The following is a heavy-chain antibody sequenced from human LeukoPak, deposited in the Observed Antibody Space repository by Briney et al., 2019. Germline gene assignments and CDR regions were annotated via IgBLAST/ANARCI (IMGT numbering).Heavy chain of an antibody. D-gene: IGHD3-10*01. CDR2: ST. CDR3: AKTYYSSRAHYYYYSYMDV. J-gene: IGHJ6*03. Sequence: STFYADSVKGRFTISRDNSKNTRYLQMNSLRAEDTAVYYCAKTYYSSRAHYYYYSYMDVWGKGTTVTISS. V-gene: IGHV3-23*01.